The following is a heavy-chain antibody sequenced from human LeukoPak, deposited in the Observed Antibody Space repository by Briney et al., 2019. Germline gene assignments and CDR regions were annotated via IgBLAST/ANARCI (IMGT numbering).Heavy chain of an antibody. D-gene: IGHD1-26*01. CDR2: ISAGGGGT. CDR3: AKDRVGALLYFDS. J-gene: IGHJ4*02. Sequence: PGGSLRLSCAASGFTFSSYAMSWVRQAPGKGLQWVSTISAGGGGTFYADSVKGRFTISRDDSKNTLYLQMNSLRAEDTAVYSCAKDRVGALLYFDSWGQGILVTVSS. CDR1: GFTFSSYA. V-gene: IGHV3-23*01.